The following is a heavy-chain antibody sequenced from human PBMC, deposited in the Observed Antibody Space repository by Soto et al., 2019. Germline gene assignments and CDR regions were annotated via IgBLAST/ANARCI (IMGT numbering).Heavy chain of an antibody. CDR3: VRTSLVVAAATREDY. Sequence: VQLVESGGGLVQPGESLRLSCAASGFTFSSYWMHWVRQAPGKGLVWVSRINSDGSSTSYAVSVKGRFTISRDNAKNTLYLQMNSLRAEDTAVYYCVRTSLVVAAATREDYWGQGTLVTVSS. D-gene: IGHD2-15*01. CDR2: INSDGSST. J-gene: IGHJ4*02. CDR1: GFTFSSYW. V-gene: IGHV3-74*01.